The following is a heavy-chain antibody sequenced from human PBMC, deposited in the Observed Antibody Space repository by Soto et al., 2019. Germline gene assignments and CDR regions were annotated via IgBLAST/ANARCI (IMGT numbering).Heavy chain of an antibody. J-gene: IGHJ4*02. CDR1: GFTVSTYG. D-gene: IGHD2-8*02. CDR3: TGEVASGY. V-gene: IGHV3-30*03. CDR2: ISRDGGTK. Sequence: QVQLVESGGGVVQPGRSLRLSCAVSGFTVSTYGMHWVRQAPGEGLEWVAVISRDGGTKYYADSVKGRFTISRENYRNTLFLEMNSLRGGDMAVYYCTGEVASGYWGQGTLVTVSS.